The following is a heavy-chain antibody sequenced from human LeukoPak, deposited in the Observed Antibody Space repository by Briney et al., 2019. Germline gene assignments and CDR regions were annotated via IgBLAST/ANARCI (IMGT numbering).Heavy chain of an antibody. CDR3: ARDQQRGYSYGYRPSDAFDI. J-gene: IGHJ3*02. Sequence: PSETLSLTCTVSGGSISSSSYYWGWIRQPPGKGLEWIGSIYYSGSTYYNPSLKSRVTISVDTSKNQFSLKLSSVTAADTAVYYCARDQQRGYSYGYRPSDAFDIWGQGTMVTVSS. V-gene: IGHV4-39*07. CDR1: GGSISSSSYY. CDR2: IYYSGST. D-gene: IGHD5-18*01.